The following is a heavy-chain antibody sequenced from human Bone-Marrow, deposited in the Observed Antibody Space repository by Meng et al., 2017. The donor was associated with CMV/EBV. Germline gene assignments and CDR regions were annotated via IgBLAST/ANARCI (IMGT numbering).Heavy chain of an antibody. V-gene: IGHV3-33*06. J-gene: IGHJ4*02. CDR2: IWYDGSNK. CDR3: AKGKDGYFDY. CDR1: GFTFSRYG. D-gene: IGHD5-24*01. Sequence: SGAASGFTFSRYGMNWVRQAPVKGLEWVAVIWYDGSNKYYVDSVKGRFTISRDNSKNMLYLQMDSLRAEDTAVYYCAKGKDGYFDYWGQGTLVTVSS.